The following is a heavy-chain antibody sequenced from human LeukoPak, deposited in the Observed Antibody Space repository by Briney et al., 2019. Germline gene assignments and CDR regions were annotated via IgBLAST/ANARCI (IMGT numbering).Heavy chain of an antibody. Sequence: PARSLRLSCAASGFTFDDYAMHWVRQAPGKGLQGVSGISWNSGRIGYADSVKGRFTISRDNAKNSLYLQMNSLRAEDTALYYCAKDRGFSIAAAGNFDYWGQGTLVTVSS. J-gene: IGHJ4*02. CDR2: ISWNSGRI. CDR1: GFTFDDYA. D-gene: IGHD6-13*01. CDR3: AKDRGFSIAAAGNFDY. V-gene: IGHV3-9*01.